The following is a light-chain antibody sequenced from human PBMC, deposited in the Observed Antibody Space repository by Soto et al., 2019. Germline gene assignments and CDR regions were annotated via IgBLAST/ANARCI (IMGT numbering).Light chain of an antibody. CDR3: SSYAGRKNHVI. CDR2: EVS. Sequence: QSALTQPPSASGSPGQSVTISCTGTGSDIGSYNYVSWYQQYPGRAPRLLIFEVSERPSGVPDRFSGSKSGNTASLTVSGLQAEDEADYFCSSYAGRKNHVIFGAGTKLTVL. V-gene: IGLV2-8*01. CDR1: GSDIGSYNY. J-gene: IGLJ2*01.